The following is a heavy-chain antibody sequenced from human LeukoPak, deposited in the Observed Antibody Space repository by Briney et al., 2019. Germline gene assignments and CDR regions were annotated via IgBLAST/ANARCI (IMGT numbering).Heavy chain of an antibody. CDR3: AKGDIVVVPAAKDEFGFDY. V-gene: IGHV3-23*01. CDR2: ISGSGGST. CDR1: GFTFSSYA. J-gene: IGHJ4*02. D-gene: IGHD2-2*01. Sequence: PGGSLRLSCAASGFTFSSYAMSWVRQAPGKGLEWVSAISGSGGSTYYADSVKGRSTISRDNSKNTLYLQMNSLRAEDTAVYYCAKGDIVVVPAAKDEFGFDYWGQGTLVTVSS.